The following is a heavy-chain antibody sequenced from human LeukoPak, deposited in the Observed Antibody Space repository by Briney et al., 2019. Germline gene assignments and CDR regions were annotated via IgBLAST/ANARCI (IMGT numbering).Heavy chain of an antibody. Sequence: SESLSLTCAVYGGSFSGYYWSWIRQPPGKGLEWIGEINHSGSTNYNPLLERRLTISADTSKNQFSLKLSSVTAADTAVYYCARGGLFCRYSYGWCVGRPSDYWGQGTLVTPPS. D-gene: IGHD5-18*01. CDR3: ARGGLFCRYSYGWCVGRPSDY. CDR2: INHSGST. J-gene: IGHJ4*02. CDR1: GGSFSGYY. V-gene: IGHV4-34*01.